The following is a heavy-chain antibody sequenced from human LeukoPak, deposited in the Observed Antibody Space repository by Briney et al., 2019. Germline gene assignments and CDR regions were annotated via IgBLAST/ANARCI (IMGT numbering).Heavy chain of an antibody. Sequence: SSETLSLTCTVSGGSISSYYWSWIRQPPGKGLEWIAYIYYSGSTNYNPSLKSRVTISVDTSKNQFSLKLRSVTAADTAVYYCARTTEGGYTYDYFYYYYMDVWGKGTTVTISS. CDR3: ARTTEGGYTYDYFYYYYMDV. CDR2: IYYSGST. J-gene: IGHJ6*03. CDR1: GGSISSYY. D-gene: IGHD5-18*01. V-gene: IGHV4-59*01.